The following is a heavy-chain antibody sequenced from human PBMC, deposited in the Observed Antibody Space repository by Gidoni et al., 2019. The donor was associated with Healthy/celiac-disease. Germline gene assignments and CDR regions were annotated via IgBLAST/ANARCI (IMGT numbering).Heavy chain of an antibody. D-gene: IGHD3-3*01. CDR2: IYSGGST. J-gene: IGHJ6*02. Sequence: DERLVESGGGLIVPGGSVRFPCASSGFTVSTFYMSWVRQAPGKGLEWVSVIYSGGSTYYADSVKGRFTISRDNTKNTLYLQMNSRRAEDTAVYYCARDDDFWSGEGYYYYGMDVWGQGTTVTVSS. CDR1: GFTVSTFY. CDR3: ARDDDFWSGEGYYYYGMDV. V-gene: IGHV3-53*01.